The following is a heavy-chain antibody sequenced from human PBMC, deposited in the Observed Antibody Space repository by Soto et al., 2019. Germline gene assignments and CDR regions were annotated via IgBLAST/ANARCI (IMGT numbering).Heavy chain of an antibody. Sequence: GGSLRLSCAASGFTFISYAMHWVRQAPGKGLEWVAVISYDGSNKYYADSVKGRFTISRDNSKNTLYLQMNSLRAEDTAVYYCAREERYSSSPNHHPVYYYYGMDVWGQGTTVTVSS. D-gene: IGHD6-6*01. CDR2: ISYDGSNK. CDR3: AREERYSSSPNHHPVYYYYGMDV. CDR1: GFTFISYA. J-gene: IGHJ6*02. V-gene: IGHV3-30-3*01.